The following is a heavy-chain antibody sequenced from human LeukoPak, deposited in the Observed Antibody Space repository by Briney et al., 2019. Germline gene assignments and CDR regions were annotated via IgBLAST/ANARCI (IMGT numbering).Heavy chain of an antibody. CDR3: ARDNSVGDVAWWFDP. CDR1: GYTFTGYY. Sequence: ASVKVSCKASGYTFTGYYMHWVRQAPGQGLEWMGWINPNSGGTNYAQKFQGRVTMTRDTSISTAYMELSRLRSDDTAVYYCARDNSVGDVAWWFDPWGQGTLVTVSS. J-gene: IGHJ5*02. D-gene: IGHD1-26*01. CDR2: INPNSGGT. V-gene: IGHV1-2*02.